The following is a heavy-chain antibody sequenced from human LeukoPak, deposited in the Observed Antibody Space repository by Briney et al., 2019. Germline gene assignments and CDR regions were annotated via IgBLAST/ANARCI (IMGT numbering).Heavy chain of an antibody. D-gene: IGHD3-22*01. J-gene: IGHJ4*02. CDR3: ARRGAKDDSSGYLDY. Sequence: ASVKVSCKASGYTFTSYYMHWVRRAPGQGLEWMGIINPSGGSTSYAQKFQGRVTMTRDTSTSTVYMELSSLRSQDTAVYYCARRGAKDDSSGYLDYWGQGTLVTVSS. CDR2: INPSGGST. V-gene: IGHV1-46*01. CDR1: GYTFTSYY.